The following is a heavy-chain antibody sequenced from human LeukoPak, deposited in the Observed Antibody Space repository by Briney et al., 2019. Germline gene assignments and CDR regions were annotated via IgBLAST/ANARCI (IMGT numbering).Heavy chain of an antibody. Sequence: SETLSLTCTVSGGSISSSSYYWGWIRQPSGKGLEWIGSIYYSGSTYYNPSLKSRVTISVDTSKNQFSLKLSSVTAADTAVYYCARGIAARHFDYWGQGTLVTVSS. CDR1: GGSISSSSYY. CDR3: ARGIAARHFDY. D-gene: IGHD6-6*01. CDR2: IYYSGST. V-gene: IGHV4-39*01. J-gene: IGHJ4*02.